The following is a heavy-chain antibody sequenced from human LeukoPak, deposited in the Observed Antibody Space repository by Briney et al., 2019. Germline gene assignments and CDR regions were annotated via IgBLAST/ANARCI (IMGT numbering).Heavy chain of an antibody. CDR2: IKQDGSEK. CDR1: GFTFSAYW. V-gene: IGHV3-7*01. J-gene: IGHJ1*01. CDR3: ATDLGFFHY. Sequence: SGGSLRLSCAASGFTFSAYWMSWVRQAPGKGLEWVANIKQDGSEKHYVDSVKGRFTIPGDNAKNSLYLQMNGLRAEDTAVYYCATDLGFFHYWGQGTLVTVSS.